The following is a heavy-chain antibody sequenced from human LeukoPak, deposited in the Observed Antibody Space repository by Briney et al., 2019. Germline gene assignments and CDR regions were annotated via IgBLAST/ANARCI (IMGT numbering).Heavy chain of an antibody. CDR1: GFTFSSYE. Sequence: PGGSLRLSCAASGFTFSSYEMNWVRQAPGKGLEWVSYISSSGSTISYADSVKGRFTISRDNAKNSLYLQMNSLRAEDTAVYYCASIAASVAFDIWGQGTMVTVSS. CDR3: ASIAASVAFDI. V-gene: IGHV3-48*03. CDR2: ISSSGSTI. D-gene: IGHD6-13*01. J-gene: IGHJ3*02.